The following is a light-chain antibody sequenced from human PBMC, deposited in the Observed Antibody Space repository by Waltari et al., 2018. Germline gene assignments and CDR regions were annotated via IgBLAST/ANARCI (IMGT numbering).Light chain of an antibody. CDR1: QSLLYKSNQKDY. Sequence: DIVMTQSPDSLAVSLGERATIHCKSNQSLLYKSNQKDYLAWYPKKPGQPPNLLIYWASTRESGVPDRVSGSGSGTDFTLTINNLQPEDVATYYCQQYYSDPFTFGPGTMVDIK. CDR3: QQYYSDPFT. CDR2: WAS. J-gene: IGKJ3*01. V-gene: IGKV4-1*01.